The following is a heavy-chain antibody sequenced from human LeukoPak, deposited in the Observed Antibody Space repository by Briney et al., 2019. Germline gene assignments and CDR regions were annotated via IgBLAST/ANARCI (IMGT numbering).Heavy chain of an antibody. CDR1: GFTFSSYW. Sequence: GGSLRLSCAASGFTFSSYWMSWVRQAPGKGLEWVAFIRNDGSNKYYADSVKGRFTISRDNSKNTLYLQMNSLRAEDTAVYYCAKFNRQYCSSISCYGGFDYWGQGTLVTVSS. CDR3: AKFNRQYCSSISCYGGFDY. J-gene: IGHJ4*02. CDR2: IRNDGSNK. D-gene: IGHD2-2*01. V-gene: IGHV3-30*02.